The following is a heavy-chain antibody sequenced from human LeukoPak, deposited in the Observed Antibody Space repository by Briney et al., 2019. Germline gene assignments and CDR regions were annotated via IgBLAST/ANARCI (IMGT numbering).Heavy chain of an antibody. CDR1: GFTVSSNY. Sequence: PGGSLRLSCAASGFTVSSNYMSWVRQAPGKGLEWVSVIYSGGSTYYADSVKGRFTISRDNSKNTLYLQMNNLRAKDTAVYYCARVVMSGDILTGYPDAFDIWGQGTMVTVSS. CDR2: IYSGGST. D-gene: IGHD3-9*01. CDR3: ARVVMSGDILTGYPDAFDI. V-gene: IGHV3-53*01. J-gene: IGHJ3*02.